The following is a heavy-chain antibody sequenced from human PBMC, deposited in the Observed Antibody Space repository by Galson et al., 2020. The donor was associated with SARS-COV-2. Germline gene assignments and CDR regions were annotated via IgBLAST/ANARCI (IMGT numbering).Heavy chain of an antibody. V-gene: IGHV3-23*01. CDR1: GFSFGTYV. CDR3: VKPHRTVYGEGY. J-gene: IGHJ4*02. D-gene: IGHD2-8*01. Sequence: GGSLRLSCAASGFSFGTYVMSWVRQAPGKGFEWVSSIGASDGTTEYADSVKGRFTISRDNAKYTLYLQMNSLRVEDTATYYCVKPHRTVYGEGYWCQGNLVTVSS. CDR2: IGASDGTT.